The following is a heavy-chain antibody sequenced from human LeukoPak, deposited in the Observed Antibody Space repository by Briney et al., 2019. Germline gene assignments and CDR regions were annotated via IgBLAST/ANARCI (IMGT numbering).Heavy chain of an antibody. J-gene: IGHJ4*02. CDR1: GGSISSGGYY. CDR3: ARSHYGDYVSLDY. D-gene: IGHD4-17*01. CDR2: IYHSGST. Sequence: SQTLSLTCTVSGGSISSGGYYWSWIRQPPGKGLEWIGYIYHSGSTYYNPSLKSRVTISVDRSKNQFSLKLSSVTAADTAVYYCARSHYGDYVSLDYWGQGTLVTVSS. V-gene: IGHV4-30-2*01.